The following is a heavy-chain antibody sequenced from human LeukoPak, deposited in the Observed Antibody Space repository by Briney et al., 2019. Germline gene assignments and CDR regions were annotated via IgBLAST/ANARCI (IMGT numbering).Heavy chain of an antibody. D-gene: IGHD3-22*01. CDR1: VFSLNTRGVG. J-gene: IGHJ4*02. CDR3: AHRKNYYDSSVFDN. Sequence: SGPTLVNPTQTLTLTCTFSVFSLNTRGVGVGWIRQPPGRALGWLALIYWDDDRRYSPSLKSRLTITKDASRNQVVLTMTNMDPVDTATYFCAHRKNYYDSSVFDNWGQGTLVTVSS. CDR2: IYWDDDR. V-gene: IGHV2-5*02.